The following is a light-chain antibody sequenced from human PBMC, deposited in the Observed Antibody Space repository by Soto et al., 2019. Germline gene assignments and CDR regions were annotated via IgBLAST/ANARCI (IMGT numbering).Light chain of an antibody. Sequence: DIQMTQSPSSLSSSVGDRVTITFRASQSMSSYLNGYQQKPGKAPKLLIYDASSLESGVPSRFSGSGSGTEFTLTISSLQPDDFATYYCQQYNSYWTFGQGTKVDI. CDR2: DAS. V-gene: IGKV1-5*01. J-gene: IGKJ1*01. CDR1: QSMSSY. CDR3: QQYNSYWT.